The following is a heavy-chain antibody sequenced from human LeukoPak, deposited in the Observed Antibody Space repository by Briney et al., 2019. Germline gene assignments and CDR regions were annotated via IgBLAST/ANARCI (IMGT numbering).Heavy chain of an antibody. Sequence: PSETLSLTCTVSGGSISSYYWSWIRQPPGKGLEWIGYIYYSGSTNYNPSLKSRVTISVDTSKNQFSLKLSSVTAADTAVYYCASSGGDLGDAFDICGQGTMVTVSS. V-gene: IGHV4-59*01. J-gene: IGHJ3*02. D-gene: IGHD2-21*02. CDR3: ASSGGDLGDAFDI. CDR2: IYYSGST. CDR1: GGSISSYY.